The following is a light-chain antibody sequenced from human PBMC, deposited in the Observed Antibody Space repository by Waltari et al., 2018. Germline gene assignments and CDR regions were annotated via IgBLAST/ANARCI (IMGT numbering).Light chain of an antibody. CDR2: RVS. Sequence: DVVMTQSPLSLPVTLGQAASISCKSSQSLVHSYGNTNLNGFQQRPGQSPRRLIYRVSNRDSGVPDRISGSGSGTDFTLKISRVEAEDVGVYYCMQGTHRPDTFGQGTKLDIK. CDR1: QSLVHSYGNTN. V-gene: IGKV2-30*02. J-gene: IGKJ2*01. CDR3: MQGTHRPDT.